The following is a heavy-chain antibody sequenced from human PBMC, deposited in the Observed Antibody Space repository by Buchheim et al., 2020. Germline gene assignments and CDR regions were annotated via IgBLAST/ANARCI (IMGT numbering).Heavy chain of an antibody. CDR3: AKSYAGWLLRSGNWFDP. J-gene: IGHJ5*02. CDR2: ISGSGGST. V-gene: IGHV3-23*01. Sequence: EVQLLESEGGLVQPGGSLRLSCASSGFTFSSYAMSWVRQAPGKGLEWVSAISGSGGSTYYADSVKGRFTISRDNSKNTLYLQMNSLRAEDTAVYYCAKSYAGWLLRSGNWFDPWGQGTL. D-gene: IGHD3-22*01. CDR1: GFTFSSYA.